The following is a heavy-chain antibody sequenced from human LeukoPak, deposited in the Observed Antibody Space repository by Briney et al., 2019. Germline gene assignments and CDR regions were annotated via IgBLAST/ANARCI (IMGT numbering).Heavy chain of an antibody. CDR3: ARDGSGSYLLDY. CDR2: IYYSGST. J-gene: IGHJ4*02. CDR1: GGSISSSSYY. Sequence: SETLSLTCTVSGGSISSSSYYWGWIRQPPGKGLEWIGSIYYSGSTYYNPSLKSRVTISVDTSKNQFSLKLSSVTAADTAVYYCARDGSGSYLLDYWGQGTLVTVSS. V-gene: IGHV4-39*02. D-gene: IGHD1-26*01.